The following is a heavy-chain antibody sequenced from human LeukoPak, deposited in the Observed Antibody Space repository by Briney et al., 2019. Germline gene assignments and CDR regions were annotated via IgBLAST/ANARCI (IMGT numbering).Heavy chain of an antibody. CDR3: ARAAGSSWSYYYYYYGMDV. D-gene: IGHD6-13*01. Sequence: SVKVSFKASGGTFSSYAISWVRQAPGQGLEWMGGIIPIFGTANYAQKFQGRVTITADESTSIAYMELSSLRSEDTAVYYCARAAGSSWSYYYYYYGMDVWGQGTTVTVSS. CDR2: IIPIFGTA. V-gene: IGHV1-69*13. J-gene: IGHJ6*02. CDR1: GGTFSSYA.